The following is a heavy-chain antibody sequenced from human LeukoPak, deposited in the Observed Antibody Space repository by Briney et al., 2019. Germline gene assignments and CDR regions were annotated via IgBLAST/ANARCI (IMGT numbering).Heavy chain of an antibody. CDR3: ARAEYSYGSTGQDFDY. V-gene: IGHV3-9*01. CDR1: GFTFDDYA. D-gene: IGHD5-18*01. Sequence: GGSLRLSCAASGFTFDDYAMHWVRQAPGKGLEWVSGISWNSGSIGYADSVKGRFTISRDNAKNTLYLQMNSLRAEDTAVYYCARAEYSYGSTGQDFDYWGQGTLVTVSS. CDR2: ISWNSGSI. J-gene: IGHJ4*02.